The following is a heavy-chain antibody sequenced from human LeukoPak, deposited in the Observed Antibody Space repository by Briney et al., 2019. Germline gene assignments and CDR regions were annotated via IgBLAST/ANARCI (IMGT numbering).Heavy chain of an antibody. Sequence: SETLTLTCTVSGGSISSSSYYWGWIRQPPGKGLEWIGSIYYSGSTYYNPSLKSRVTISVDTSKNQFSLKLSSVTAADTAVYYCARHLTAMVDYWGQGTLVTVSS. V-gene: IGHV4-39*01. CDR1: GGSISSSSYY. CDR2: IYYSGST. J-gene: IGHJ4*02. CDR3: ARHLTAMVDY. D-gene: IGHD5-18*01.